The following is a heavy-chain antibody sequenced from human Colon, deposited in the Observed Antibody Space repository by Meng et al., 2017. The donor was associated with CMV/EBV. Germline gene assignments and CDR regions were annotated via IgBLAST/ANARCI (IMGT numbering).Heavy chain of an antibody. V-gene: IGHV3-66*01. D-gene: IGHD3-16*01. Sequence: GESLKISCDASGFTVNSHDMSWVRQAPGKGLEWVSGIYSGDDTYYADSVRGRFTISSDKSKNTLYLQMNNLRPEDTAVYYCASFRQQYGGGTFWYFDLWGRGTLVTVSS. CDR3: ASFRQQYGGGTFWYFDL. CDR1: GFTVNSHD. CDR2: IYSGDDT. J-gene: IGHJ2*01.